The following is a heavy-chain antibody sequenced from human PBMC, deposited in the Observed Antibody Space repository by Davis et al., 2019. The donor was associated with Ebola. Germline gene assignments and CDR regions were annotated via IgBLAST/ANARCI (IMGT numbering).Heavy chain of an antibody. J-gene: IGHJ6*02. D-gene: IGHD3-3*01. Sequence: GESLKISCAASGFSFSSYAMSWVRQAPGKGLEWVSAIRGSVGTTYHADSVKGRFTISRDNSKNTLYLQMSSLRAEDTAVYYCAKVTHDDFWSAHGMDVWGQGTTVTVSS. CDR3: AKVTHDDFWSAHGMDV. V-gene: IGHV3-23*01. CDR1: GFSFSSYA. CDR2: IRGSVGTT.